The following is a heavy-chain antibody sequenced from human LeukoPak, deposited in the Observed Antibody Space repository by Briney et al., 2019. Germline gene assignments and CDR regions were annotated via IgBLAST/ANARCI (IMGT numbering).Heavy chain of an antibody. Sequence: SETLSLTCAVYGGSFSGYYWSWIRQPPGKGLEWIGYIYYSGSTYYNPSLKSRVTISVDTSKNQFSLKLSSVTAADTAVYYCARVWGSSSWYGEDAFDIWGQGTMVTVSS. CDR3: ARVWGSSSWYGEDAFDI. CDR1: GGSFSGYY. CDR2: IYYSGST. D-gene: IGHD6-13*01. V-gene: IGHV4-34*09. J-gene: IGHJ3*02.